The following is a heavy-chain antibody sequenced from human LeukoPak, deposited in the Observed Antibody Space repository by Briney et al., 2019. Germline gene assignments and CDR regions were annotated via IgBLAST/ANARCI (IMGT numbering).Heavy chain of an antibody. CDR2: MNPNSGNT. V-gene: IGHV1-8*02. D-gene: IGHD3-22*01. Sequence: ASVKVSCKASGYTLTTFDINWVRQATGQGLEWMGWMNPNSGNTGYAQNLQGRGTMTTDTSTSTAYMELRSLRADDTAVYYCARDRYYDATGQVDYWGQGTLVTVSS. J-gene: IGHJ4*02. CDR1: GYTLTTFD. CDR3: ARDRYYDATGQVDY.